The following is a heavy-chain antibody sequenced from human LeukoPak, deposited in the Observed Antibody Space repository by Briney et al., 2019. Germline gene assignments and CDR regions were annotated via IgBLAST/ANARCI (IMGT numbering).Heavy chain of an antibody. CDR1: GYTFTGYY. V-gene: IGHV1-2*02. CDR2: INPNSGGT. Sequence: ASVKVSCKASGYTFTGYYMHWVRQAPGQGLEWMGWINPNSGGTNYAQKFQGRVTMTRDTSISTAYMELSRLRSDDTAVYYCARGGRFGELILHYYYYYMDVWGKGTTVTVS. J-gene: IGHJ6*03. D-gene: IGHD3-10*01. CDR3: ARGGRFGELILHYYYYYMDV.